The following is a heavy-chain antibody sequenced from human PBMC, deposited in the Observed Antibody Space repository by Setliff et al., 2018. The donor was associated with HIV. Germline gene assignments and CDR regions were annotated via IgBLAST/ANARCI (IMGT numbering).Heavy chain of an antibody. CDR3: ARHRYSSSINWFDP. CDR1: GGSIRSHY. J-gene: IGHJ5*02. Sequence: SETLSLTCTVSGGSIRSHYWSWIRQPPGKGLEWIGSFYHTGSTHYNPSLKSRTTISVDTSQNQFSLKLTSVTATDTAVYYCARHRYSSSINWFDPWGQGTLVTVSS. V-gene: IGHV4-59*08. D-gene: IGHD6-13*01. CDR2: FYHTGST.